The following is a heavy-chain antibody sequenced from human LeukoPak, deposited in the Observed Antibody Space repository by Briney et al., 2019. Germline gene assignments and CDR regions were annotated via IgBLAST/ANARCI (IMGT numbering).Heavy chain of an antibody. D-gene: IGHD1-26*01. J-gene: IGHJ4*02. V-gene: IGHV3-7*03. CDR3: ARVVQIEGSPSYFDY. CDR1: GFTFSSYW. CDR2: IKQDGSEK. Sequence: GGSLRLSCAASGFTFSSYWMSWVRQAPGKGLERVANIKQDGSEKYYVDSVKGRFTISRDNAKNSLYLQMNSLRAEDTAVYYCARVVQIEGSPSYFDYWGQGTLVTVSS.